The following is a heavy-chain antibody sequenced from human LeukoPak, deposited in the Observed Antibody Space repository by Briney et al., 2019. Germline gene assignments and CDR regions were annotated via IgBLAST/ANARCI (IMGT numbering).Heavy chain of an antibody. V-gene: IGHV3-64*01. J-gene: IGHJ3*02. CDR1: GFTFSSYA. CDR2: ISSNGGST. CDR3: ARSRYGSGDAFDI. D-gene: IGHD3-10*01. Sequence: GGSLRLSCAASGFTFSSYAMHWVRQAPGKGLEYVSAISSNGGSTYYANSVKGRFTISRDNAKNSLYLQMNSLRAEDTAVYYCARSRYGSGDAFDIWGQGTMVTVSS.